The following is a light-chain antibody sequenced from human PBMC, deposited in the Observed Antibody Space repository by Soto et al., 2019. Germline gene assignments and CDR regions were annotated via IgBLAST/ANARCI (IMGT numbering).Light chain of an antibody. CDR3: QQRSNWPPWT. V-gene: IGKV3-11*01. Sequence: IVMTQSPATLSVSPWERATLSCRASLSVSRNLAWYQQKPGQAPRLLLFDASTRATGIPARFSGSGSGTDFTLTIRSLEPEDFAVYYCQQRSNWPPWTFGQGTKVDIK. CDR2: DAS. CDR1: LSVSRN. J-gene: IGKJ1*01.